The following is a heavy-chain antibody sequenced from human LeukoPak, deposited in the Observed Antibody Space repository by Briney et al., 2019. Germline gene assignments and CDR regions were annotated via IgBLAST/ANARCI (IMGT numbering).Heavy chain of an antibody. D-gene: IGHD6-19*01. CDR3: ASSSGPEAFDI. CDR1: GDSVPSNSAA. Sequence: SQTLSLTCAISGDSVPSNSAAWNWLRPPPSRGLEWLGRTYYRSKRYNDFAVSVKSRITINPDTSKNQFSLQLNSVTPEDTAVYDCASSSGPEAFDIWGQGTMVTVSS. CDR2: TYYRSKRYN. J-gene: IGHJ3*02. V-gene: IGHV6-1*01.